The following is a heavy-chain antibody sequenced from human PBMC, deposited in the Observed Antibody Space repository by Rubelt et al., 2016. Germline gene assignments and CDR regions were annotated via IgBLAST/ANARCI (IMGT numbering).Heavy chain of an antibody. J-gene: IGHJ2*01. CDR2: ISSSSSTI. D-gene: IGHD1-1*01. V-gene: IGHV3-48*04. CDR1: GFTFSSYS. Sequence: EVQLVESGGGLVQPGGSLRLSCAASGFTFSSYSMNWVRQAPGKGLEWVSYISSSSSTIYYADSVKGRFTSSRDNAKNSLYLQMNSLRAEDTAVYYCTRDATGATGNFDLWGRGTLVTVSS. CDR3: TRDATGATGNFDL.